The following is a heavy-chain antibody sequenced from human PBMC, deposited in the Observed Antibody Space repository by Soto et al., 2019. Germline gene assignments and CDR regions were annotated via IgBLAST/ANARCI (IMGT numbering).Heavy chain of an antibody. CDR1: GGSFSGYY. CDR2: INHSGST. Sequence: PSETLSLTCAVYGGSFSGYYWSWIRQPPGKGLEWIGEINHSGSTNYNPSLKSRVTISVDTSKNQFSLKLSSLRSEDTAVYYCARFSERDYYDSSGYYRWFDPWGQGTLVTVSS. J-gene: IGHJ5*02. D-gene: IGHD3-22*01. CDR3: ARFSERDYYDSSGYYRWFDP. V-gene: IGHV4-34*01.